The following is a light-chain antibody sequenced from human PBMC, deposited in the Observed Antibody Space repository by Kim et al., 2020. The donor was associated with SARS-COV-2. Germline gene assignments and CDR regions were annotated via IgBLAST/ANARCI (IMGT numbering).Light chain of an antibody. CDR1: RFNIGAGYD. CDR3: LSYDSSLSAWV. J-gene: IGLJ3*02. CDR2: GNN. Sequence: QSVLTQPPSVSGAPGQRVTISCTGSRFNIGAGYDVHWYQQLPGTAPQLLIFGNNNRPSGVPDRFSGSMSGTSASLAITGLQAEDEADYYCLSYDSSLSAWVFVGGTQLTVL. V-gene: IGLV1-40*01.